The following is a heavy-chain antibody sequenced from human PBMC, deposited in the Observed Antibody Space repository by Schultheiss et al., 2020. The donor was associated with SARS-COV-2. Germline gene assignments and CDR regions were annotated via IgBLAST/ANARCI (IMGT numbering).Heavy chain of an antibody. D-gene: IGHD1-1*01. Sequence: KISCKASGGTFSSYAISWVRQAPGQGLEWMGGIIPIFGTANYAQKFQGRVTITADESTSTAYMELSSLRSEDTAVYYCARGHDPVTYPYYFDYWGQGTLVTVSS. CDR1: GGTFSSYA. CDR3: ARGHDPVTYPYYFDY. CDR2: IIPIFGTA. V-gene: IGHV1-69*01. J-gene: IGHJ4*02.